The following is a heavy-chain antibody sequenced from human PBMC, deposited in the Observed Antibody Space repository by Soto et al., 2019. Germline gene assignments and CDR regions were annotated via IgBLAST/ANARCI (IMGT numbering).Heavy chain of an antibody. CDR2: IYYSGST. Sequence: QVQLQESGPGLVKPSQTLSLTCTVSGGSISSGGYYWSWIRQPPGKGLEWIGYIYYSGSTYYNPSLKSRGTISVDTSKNQFALKLSSVTAADTAVYYCARGVSILLAFRFDYWGQGTLVTVSS. CDR1: GGSISSGGYY. V-gene: IGHV4-30-4*01. CDR3: ARGVSILLAFRFDY. J-gene: IGHJ4*02. D-gene: IGHD2-21*01.